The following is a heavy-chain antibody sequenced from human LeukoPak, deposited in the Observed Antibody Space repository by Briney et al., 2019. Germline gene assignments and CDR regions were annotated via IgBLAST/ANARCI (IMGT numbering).Heavy chain of an antibody. CDR1: GGSISSGGYY. Sequence: PSQTLSLTCTVSGGSISSGGYYWSWIRQPAGKGLEWIGRIYTSGSTNYNPSLKSRVTMSVDTSKNQFSLKLSSVTAADTAVYYCARASTITFGGVMQLDYYGMDVWGQGTTVTVSS. D-gene: IGHD3-16*01. J-gene: IGHJ6*02. CDR2: IYTSGST. CDR3: ARASTITFGGVMQLDYYGMDV. V-gene: IGHV4-61*02.